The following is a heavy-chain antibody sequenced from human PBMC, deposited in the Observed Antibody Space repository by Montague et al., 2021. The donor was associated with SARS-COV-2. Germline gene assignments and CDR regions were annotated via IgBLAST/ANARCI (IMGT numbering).Heavy chain of an antibody. CDR1: GGTISTDNLYWY. V-gene: IGHV4-39*01. CDR2: IFHNWDS. CDR3: ARHVSNLRAAVDYFDY. Sequence: SETLSLTCLVSGGTISTDNLYWYWAWIRQPPGKGLEWIGSIFHNWDSYYNPSLNTRVTISIDTSRNHFSLSLTSVTAPDTAVYYCARHVSNLRAAVDYFDYWGQGTPVTVSS. D-gene: IGHD5/OR15-5a*01. J-gene: IGHJ4*02.